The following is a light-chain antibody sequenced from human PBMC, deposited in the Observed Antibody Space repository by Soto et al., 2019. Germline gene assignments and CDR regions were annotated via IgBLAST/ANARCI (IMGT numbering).Light chain of an antibody. V-gene: IGLV1-51*01. CDR2: DND. CDR3: ATWDRSLRVGV. CDR1: SSNIGNNY. J-gene: IGLJ2*01. Sequence: QSVLTQPPSVSAAPGQKVTISCSGSSSNIGNNYVFWYQQLPGTAPKLLIYDNDKRPSGIPDRFSGSKSGTSATLGITGRQTGDEADYYCATWDRSLRVGVFGGGTNVTVL.